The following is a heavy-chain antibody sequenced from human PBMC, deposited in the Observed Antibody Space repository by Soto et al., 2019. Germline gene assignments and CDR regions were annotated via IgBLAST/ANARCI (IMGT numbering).Heavy chain of an antibody. CDR3: TTGSVEGF. V-gene: IGHV3-15*06. J-gene: IGHJ4*03. CDR2: VYTRAEGGAT. CDR1: GFSVTNDW. Sequence: EVQLVDSGGGLVKPGGSLRLSCAASGFSVTNDWMNWVRQAPGKGLEWVGGVYTRAEGGATNYAAHVQGRFTISRDDPKNTVYLQMNSLMTEDTAVYYCTTGSVEGFWGQGTPVTVSS. D-gene: IGHD2-15*01.